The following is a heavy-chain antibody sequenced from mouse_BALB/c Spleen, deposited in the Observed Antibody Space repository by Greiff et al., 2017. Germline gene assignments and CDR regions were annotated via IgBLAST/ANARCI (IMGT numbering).Heavy chain of an antibody. CDR1: GFTFSSYA. J-gene: IGHJ3*01. CDR3: AREGGDYDVAWFAY. V-gene: IGHV5-6-5*01. Sequence: EVQGVESGGGLVKPGGSLKLSCAASGFTFSSYAMSWVRQTPEKRLEWVASISSGGSTYYPDSVKGRFTISRDNARNILYLQMSSLRSEDTAMYYCAREGGDYDVAWFAYWGQGTLVTVSA. D-gene: IGHD2-4*01. CDR2: ISSGGST.